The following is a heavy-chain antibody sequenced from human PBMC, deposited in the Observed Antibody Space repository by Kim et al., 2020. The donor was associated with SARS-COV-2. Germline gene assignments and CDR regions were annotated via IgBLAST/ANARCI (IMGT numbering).Heavy chain of an antibody. V-gene: IGHV3-23*01. D-gene: IGHD5-18*01. J-gene: IGHJ6*02. Sequence: FTISRDNSKNTLYLQMNSLRAEDTAVYYCAKGDSYDPDGGIYYYYGMDVWGQGTTVTVSS. CDR3: AKGDSYDPDGGIYYYYGMDV.